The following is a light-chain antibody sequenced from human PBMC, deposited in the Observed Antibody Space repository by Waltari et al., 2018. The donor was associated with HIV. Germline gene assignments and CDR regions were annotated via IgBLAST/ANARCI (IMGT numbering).Light chain of an antibody. J-gene: IGKJ4*01. Sequence: EIVLTQSPATLSLSPGERATLSCRASQSVGTFLAWYQRKPGQAPRLLIFDASNRATGIPARFSGSGSGTDFTLTISSLEPEDFALYYCQQRTNWPQNTFGGGTKVEIK. CDR3: QQRTNWPQNT. CDR1: QSVGTF. CDR2: DAS. V-gene: IGKV3-11*01.